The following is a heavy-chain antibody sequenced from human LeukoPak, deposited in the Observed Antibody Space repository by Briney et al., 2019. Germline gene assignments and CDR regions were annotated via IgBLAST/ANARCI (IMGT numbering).Heavy chain of an antibody. V-gene: IGHV1-18*01. D-gene: IGHD6-25*01. CDR3: ARSPDAAAGLANFDY. CDR2: INCYNGNT. CDR1: GGTFSSYA. J-gene: IGHJ4*02. Sequence: GASVKVSCKASGGTFSSYAISWVRQAPGQGLEWIGWINCYNGNTNYAQKSEGRLTLTTDTATSTVYMELRNLRYDDTAVYYCARSPDAAAGLANFDYWGQGTRVTVSS.